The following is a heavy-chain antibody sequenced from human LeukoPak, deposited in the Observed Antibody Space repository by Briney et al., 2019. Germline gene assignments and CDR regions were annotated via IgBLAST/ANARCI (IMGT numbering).Heavy chain of an antibody. CDR2: IYYSGSN. V-gene: IGHV4-39*01. Sequence: SETLSLTCTVSGGSISSSSYYWGWIRQPPGKGLEWIVSIYYSGSNYYNTSLKSRVTISVDTSKNQFSLKLSSVTAADTAAYYCASRPAVDTAMVPFDYWGQGTLVTVSS. CDR3: ASRPAVDTAMVPFDY. CDR1: GGSISSSSYY. D-gene: IGHD5-18*01. J-gene: IGHJ4*02.